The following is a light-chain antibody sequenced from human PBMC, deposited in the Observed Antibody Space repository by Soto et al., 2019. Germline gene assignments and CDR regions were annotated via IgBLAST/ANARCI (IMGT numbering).Light chain of an antibody. CDR1: QGLVYIYGNTF. CDR2: QVS. Sequence: DVVMTQSPLSLSVTLGQPASSSCRSRQGLVYIYGNTFLHWFQQRPGQSPRRLIYQVSNRDSGVPYRFSGSGSGTDYTLTISRVEAEDVGIYYCVKGTHWPWTFGQGTKVEIK. J-gene: IGKJ1*01. CDR3: VKGTHWPWT. V-gene: IGKV2-30*01.